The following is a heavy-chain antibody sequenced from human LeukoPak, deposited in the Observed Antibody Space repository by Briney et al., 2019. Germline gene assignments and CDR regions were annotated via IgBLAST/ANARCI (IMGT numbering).Heavy chain of an antibody. CDR1: GYTFTGYY. V-gene: IGHV1-2*02. CDR2: INPNSGGT. CDR3: AILLGYCSSTSCYGHAFDI. J-gene: IGHJ3*02. Sequence: GASVKVSSKASGYTFTGYYMHWVRQAPGQGLEWMGWINPNSGGTNYAQKFQGRVTMTRDTSISTAYMELSRLRSDDTAVYYCAILLGYCSSTSCYGHAFDIWGQGTMVTVSS. D-gene: IGHD2-2*01.